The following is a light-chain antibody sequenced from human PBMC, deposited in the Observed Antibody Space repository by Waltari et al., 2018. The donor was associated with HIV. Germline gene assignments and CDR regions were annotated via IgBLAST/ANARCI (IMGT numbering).Light chain of an antibody. Sequence: FLMTQPHSVSDSPGKTIRAPYVLSSGNIATTYVQWYQQRPGARPTLILFDNDQRPSGVPDRFSGSINSSSNSASLIISELQSEDEADYFCQSYDANSRVFGSGTKVTVL. CDR2: DND. CDR1: SGNIATTY. V-gene: IGLV6-57*01. J-gene: IGLJ1*01. CDR3: QSYDANSRV.